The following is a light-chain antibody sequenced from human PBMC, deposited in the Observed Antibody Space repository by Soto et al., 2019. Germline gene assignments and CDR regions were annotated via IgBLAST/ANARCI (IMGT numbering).Light chain of an antibody. CDR3: QKYNSART. CDR1: QGISNY. J-gene: IGKJ1*01. CDR2: AAS. Sequence: DIQMTQSPSALSASVGDRVTSSCRASQGISNYLAWYQQKPGKVPKLLIYAASTLQSGVPSRFSGSGSGTDFTLTISSLQPEDVATYYCQKYNSARTFGQGTKVDIK. V-gene: IGKV1-27*01.